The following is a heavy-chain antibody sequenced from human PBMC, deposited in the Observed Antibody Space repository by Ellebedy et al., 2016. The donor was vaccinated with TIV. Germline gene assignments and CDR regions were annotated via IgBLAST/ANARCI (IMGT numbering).Heavy chain of an antibody. CDR3: AAGGVGGVDNWFAP. CDR1: GFTFSSHW. D-gene: IGHD2-8*02. J-gene: IGHJ5*02. CDR2: FKIDGSIA. Sequence: GESLKISCAASGFTFSSHWMHWVRQAPGKGLVWVSRFKIDGSIATYADSVKGRFTISGDNAKNTLYLQMNSLRAEDTAVYYCAAGGVGGVDNWFAPWGQGTLVTVSS. V-gene: IGHV3-74*01.